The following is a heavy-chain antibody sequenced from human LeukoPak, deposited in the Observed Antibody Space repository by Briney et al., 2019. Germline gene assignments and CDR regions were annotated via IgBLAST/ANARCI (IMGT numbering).Heavy chain of an antibody. V-gene: IGHV3-21*01. Sequence: GGSLRLSCAASGFTFGSYSMNWVRQAPGKGLEWVSSISSSSSYIYYADSVKGRFTISRDNAKNSLYLQMNSLRDEDTAVYYCARDYDFWSGYYGPFDYWGQGTLVTVSS. CDR3: ARDYDFWSGYYGPFDY. CDR2: ISSSSSYI. J-gene: IGHJ4*02. D-gene: IGHD3-3*01. CDR1: GFTFGSYS.